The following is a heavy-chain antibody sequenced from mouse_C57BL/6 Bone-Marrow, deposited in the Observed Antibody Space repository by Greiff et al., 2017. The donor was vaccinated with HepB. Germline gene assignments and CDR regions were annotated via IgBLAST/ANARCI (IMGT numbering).Heavy chain of an antibody. CDR2: IRNKANGYTT. J-gene: IGHJ4*01. CDR1: GFTFTDYY. Sequence: EVQGVESGGGLVQPGGSLSLSCAASGFTFTDYYMSWVRQPPGKALEWLGFIRNKANGYTTEYSASVKGRFTISRDNSQSILYLQMNALRAEDSATYYCARFYGSSYTYAMDYWGQGTSVTVSS. CDR3: ARFYGSSYTYAMDY. D-gene: IGHD1-1*01. V-gene: IGHV7-3*01.